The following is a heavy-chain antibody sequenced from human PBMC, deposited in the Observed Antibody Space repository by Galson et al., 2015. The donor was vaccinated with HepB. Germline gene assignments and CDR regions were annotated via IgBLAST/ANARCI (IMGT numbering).Heavy chain of an antibody. CDR1: GGTFSSYA. D-gene: IGHD2-2*01. CDR3: WVPVYCSSTSCSFDP. V-gene: IGHV1-69*13. J-gene: IGHJ5*02. CDR2: IIPIFGTA. Sequence: SVKVSCKASGGTFSSYAISWVRQAPGQGLEWMGGIIPIFGTANYAQKFQGRVTITADESTSTAYMELSSLRSEDTAVYYCWVPVYCSSTSCSFDPWGQGTLVTVSS.